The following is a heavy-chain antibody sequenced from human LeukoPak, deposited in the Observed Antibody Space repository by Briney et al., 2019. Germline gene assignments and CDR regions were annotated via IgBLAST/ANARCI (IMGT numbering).Heavy chain of an antibody. CDR2: IESKTDGGTT. Sequence: KPGGSLRLSCAASGFTFSNAWMSWVRQAPGKGLEWVGRIESKTDGGTTDYAAPVKGRFTISRDDSKNTLYLQMNSLKTEDTAVYYCTTRPLSPMVRGEGFDYWGQGTLVTVSS. CDR3: TTRPLSPMVRGEGFDY. J-gene: IGHJ4*02. D-gene: IGHD3-10*01. CDR1: GFTFSNAW. V-gene: IGHV3-15*04.